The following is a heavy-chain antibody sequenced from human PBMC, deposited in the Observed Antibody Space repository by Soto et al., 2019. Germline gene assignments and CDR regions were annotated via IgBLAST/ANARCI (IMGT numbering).Heavy chain of an antibody. D-gene: IGHD3-10*01. CDR3: SRGYCYGSGSYYSRGYYYYYGMDV. V-gene: IGHV1-69*01. CDR2: IIPIFGTA. Sequence: QVQLVQSGAEVKKPGSSVKVSCKASGGTFSSYAISWVRQAPGQGLEWMGGIIPIFGTANYAQKFQGRVTITADESTSTAYMELSSLRSEDTAVYYCSRGYCYGSGSYYSRGYYYYYGMDVWGQGTTVTVSS. J-gene: IGHJ6*02. CDR1: GGTFSSYA.